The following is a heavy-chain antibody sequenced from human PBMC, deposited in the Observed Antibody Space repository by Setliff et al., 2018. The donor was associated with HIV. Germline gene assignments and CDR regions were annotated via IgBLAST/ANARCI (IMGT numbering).Heavy chain of an antibody. D-gene: IGHD4-17*01. CDR1: GGSLSDYY. CDR2: INHSGST. V-gene: IGHV4-34*01. Sequence: SETLSLTCAVYGGSLSDYYWSWIRQPPGKGLEWIGQINHSGSTIYNPSLKSRVTISVDTSKNQFSLKLSSVTAADTAVYYCAIVTTPHYYGMDVWGQGTTVTVSS. CDR3: AIVTTPHYYGMDV. J-gene: IGHJ6*02.